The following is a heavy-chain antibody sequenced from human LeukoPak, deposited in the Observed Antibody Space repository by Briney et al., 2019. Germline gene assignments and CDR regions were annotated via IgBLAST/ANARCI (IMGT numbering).Heavy chain of an antibody. D-gene: IGHD5-24*01. J-gene: IGHJ4*02. Sequence: ASVKVSCKASGYTFTSYAMHWVRQAPGQRLEWMGWINAGNGNTKYSQKFQGRVTITRDTSASTAYIDLNRLRSDDTAVYYCARHNGRTTIFTPELDFWGQGTLVTVSS. CDR1: GYTFTSYA. CDR3: ARHNGRTTIFTPELDF. V-gene: IGHV1-3*01. CDR2: INAGNGNT.